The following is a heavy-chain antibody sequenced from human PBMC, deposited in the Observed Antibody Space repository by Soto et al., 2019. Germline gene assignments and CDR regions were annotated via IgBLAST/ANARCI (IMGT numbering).Heavy chain of an antibody. CDR3: ANYGTGSGRIPFDY. D-gene: IGHD3-10*01. V-gene: IGHV3-23*01. J-gene: IGHJ4*02. Sequence: EVQLLESGGGLVQPGGSLRLSCAASGFTFSSYAMSWVHQAPGKGLEWVSAISGSGGSTYYADSVKGRFTISRDNSKNTLYLQMNSLRAEDTAVYYCANYGTGSGRIPFDYWGQGTLVTVSS. CDR1: GFTFSSYA. CDR2: ISGSGGST.